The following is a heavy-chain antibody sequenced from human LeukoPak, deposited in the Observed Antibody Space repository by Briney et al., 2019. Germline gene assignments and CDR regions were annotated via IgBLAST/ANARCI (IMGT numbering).Heavy chain of an antibody. V-gene: IGHV3-23*01. Sequence: GGSLRLSCAASGFTFSTYGMSWVRQAPGKGLAWVSGISGSGTSTYYADSVKGRFTISRDNSKNTLYVEMNSLRAEDTAVYYCTAAIHTYNWFDPWGQGTLVTVSS. D-gene: IGHD2-2*02. CDR3: TAAIHTYNWFDP. CDR1: GFTFSTYG. J-gene: IGHJ5*02. CDR2: ISGSGTST.